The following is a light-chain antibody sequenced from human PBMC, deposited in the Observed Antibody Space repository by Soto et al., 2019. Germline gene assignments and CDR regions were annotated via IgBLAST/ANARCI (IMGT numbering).Light chain of an antibody. Sequence: ILMTQSPATLSVSPGERATLSCRASQSVSSNLAWYQQKPGQAPRLLIYGASTRATGIPARFSGSGSGTEFTLTISSLQSEDFAVYYCQQYNNWPPAWTFGQGTKVDI. V-gene: IGKV3-15*01. CDR2: GAS. J-gene: IGKJ1*01. CDR1: QSVSSN. CDR3: QQYNNWPPAWT.